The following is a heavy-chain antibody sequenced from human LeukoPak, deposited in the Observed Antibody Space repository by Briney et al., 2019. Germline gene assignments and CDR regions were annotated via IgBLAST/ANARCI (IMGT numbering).Heavy chain of an antibody. Sequence: SETLSLTCTVSGGSMGNYYWNWIRQPAGRGLEWIGRIYGSGNPTYNPSLKSRVTLSRDTSNNQFSLRLTSVTAADSAVYYCARDFPTLLWSGDLLSPEYNYFMDVWGKGTTVTVS. CDR1: GGSMGNYY. J-gene: IGHJ6*03. D-gene: IGHD3-10*01. CDR2: IYGSGNP. CDR3: ARDFPTLLWSGDLLSPEYNYFMDV. V-gene: IGHV4-4*07.